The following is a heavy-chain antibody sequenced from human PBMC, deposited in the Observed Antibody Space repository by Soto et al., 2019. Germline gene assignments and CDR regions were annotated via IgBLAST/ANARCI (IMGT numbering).Heavy chain of an antibody. CDR3: ATRIGTWFDP. V-gene: IGHV4-4*02. D-gene: IGHD1-26*01. Sequence: QVQLQESGPGLVKPSGTLSLTCAVSGDSISSSKWWTWVRQPPGKGLEWIGEIYFSGSANHNPSLKVRVTISLDKSKNQFSLKLSSVTVEDTAVYYCATRIGTWFDPWGQGTLFTVSS. CDR1: GDSISSSKW. J-gene: IGHJ5*02. CDR2: IYFSGSA.